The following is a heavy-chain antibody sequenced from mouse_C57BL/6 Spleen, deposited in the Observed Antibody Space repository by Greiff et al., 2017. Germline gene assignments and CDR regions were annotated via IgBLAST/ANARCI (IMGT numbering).Heavy chain of an antibody. CDR3: ARGERGKNYFDY. J-gene: IGHJ2*01. CDR1: GYTFTSYW. Sequence: VQLQESGADLAKPGASVKLSCKASGYTFTSYWMHWVKQRPGQGLEWIGYINPSSGYTKYNQKFKDKATLTADKSTSTAYMQLSRLTYEDSAVYYCARGERGKNYFDYWGQGTTLTVSS. CDR2: INPSSGYT. V-gene: IGHV1-7*01.